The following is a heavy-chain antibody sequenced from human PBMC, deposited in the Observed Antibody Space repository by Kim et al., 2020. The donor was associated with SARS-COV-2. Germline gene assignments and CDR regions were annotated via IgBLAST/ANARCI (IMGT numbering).Heavy chain of an antibody. J-gene: IGHJ4*02. Sequence: GGSLRLSCAASGFTFDDFAMHWVRQAPGKGLEWVSGISWNGDNIAYADSVKGRFTISRDNAKNSLYLQMNSLRADDTAFYYCAKDLLGYYGSGTYLRNWGQGTLVTVSS. CDR2: ISWNGDNI. CDR3: AKDLLGYYGSGTYLRN. V-gene: IGHV3-9*01. D-gene: IGHD3-10*01. CDR1: GFTFDDFA.